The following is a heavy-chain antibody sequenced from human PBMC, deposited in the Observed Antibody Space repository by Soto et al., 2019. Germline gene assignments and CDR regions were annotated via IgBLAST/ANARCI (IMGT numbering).Heavy chain of an antibody. Sequence: EVQLVESGGGLVQPGGSRTPPCAPSGLPFNTYWVHWAPQPPGKGVVWVSRINPDGRVTNYADSVKGRFTISRDNAQNTLYLQMNSLTPDDTAVYYCARVGQGAWYFDLWGRGTLVTVSS. D-gene: IGHD1-26*01. V-gene: IGHV3-74*01. CDR3: ARVGQGAWYFDL. J-gene: IGHJ2*01. CDR1: GLPFNTYW. CDR2: INPDGRVT.